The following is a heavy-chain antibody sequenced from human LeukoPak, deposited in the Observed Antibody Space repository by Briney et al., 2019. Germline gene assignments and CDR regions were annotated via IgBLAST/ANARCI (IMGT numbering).Heavy chain of an antibody. CDR1: GGTFSSYA. CDR2: IIPIFGTA. J-gene: IGHJ5*02. Sequence: SVKVSCKASGGTFSSYAISWVRQAPGQGLEWMGGIIPIFGTANYAQKFQGRVTITADESTSTAYMELSSLRSEDTAVYYCARDFMVRGSITNWFDPWGQGTLVTVSS. V-gene: IGHV1-69*13. CDR3: ARDFMVRGSITNWFDP. D-gene: IGHD3-10*01.